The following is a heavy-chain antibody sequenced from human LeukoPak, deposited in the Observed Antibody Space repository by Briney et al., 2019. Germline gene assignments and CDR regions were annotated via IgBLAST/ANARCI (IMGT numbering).Heavy chain of an antibody. CDR2: IWYDGSNK. J-gene: IGHJ6*02. Sequence: PGRSLRLSCAASGFTFSSYGMHWVRQAPGKGLEWAAVIWYDGSNKYYADSVKGRFTISRDNSKNTLYLQMNSLRAEDTAVYYCARSRPRYYYYGMDVWGQGTTITVSS. D-gene: IGHD6-25*01. V-gene: IGHV3-33*01. CDR3: ARSRPRYYYYGMDV. CDR1: GFTFSSYG.